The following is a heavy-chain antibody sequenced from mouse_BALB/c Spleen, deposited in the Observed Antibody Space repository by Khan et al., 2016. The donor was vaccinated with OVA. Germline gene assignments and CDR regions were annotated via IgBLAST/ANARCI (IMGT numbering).Heavy chain of an antibody. J-gene: IGHJ1*01. D-gene: IGHD2-3*01. CDR1: GFTFNDFG. V-gene: IGHV5-17*02. Sequence: VELVESGGGLVQPGGSRKLSCAASGFTFNDFGMHWVRQAPEKGLEWVAYISSGSFTIYYTETVKGRFTISRDNPKNTLFLQMTSLRSEDTAMYYCAREDDGHWYFDVWGAGTTVTVSS. CDR2: ISSGSFTI. CDR3: AREDDGHWYFDV.